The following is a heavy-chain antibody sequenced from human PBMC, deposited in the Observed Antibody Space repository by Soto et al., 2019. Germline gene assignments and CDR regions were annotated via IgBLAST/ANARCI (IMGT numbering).Heavy chain of an antibody. CDR1: GFTFSNYA. J-gene: IGHJ4*02. Sequence: PGGSLRLSCADSGFTFSNYAMHWGRQAPGKGLEWMAITSDDESRRYYADSVRGRFTISRDNSKNTLYLEMNSLRDEDTAQFYCARGSGSGSFLIDYWGQGVLVTVSS. CDR2: TSDDESRR. D-gene: IGHD3-10*01. V-gene: IGHV3-30*04. CDR3: ARGSGSGSFLIDY.